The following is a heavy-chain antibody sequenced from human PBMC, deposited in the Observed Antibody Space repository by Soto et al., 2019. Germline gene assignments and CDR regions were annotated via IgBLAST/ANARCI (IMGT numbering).Heavy chain of an antibody. J-gene: IGHJ6*02. CDR2: IFHSGST. CDR3: ARDRYYGSGTYYNFYSGMDV. Sequence: SETLSLTCTVSGGSINIGDYYWTWFRQPPGKGLEWIGNIFHSGSTYYTPSLQSRVTISLDTSKNHFSLKLSSVTPADTVVYYCARDRYYGSGTYYNFYSGMDVWGQGTTVTVSS. CDR1: GGSINIGDYY. D-gene: IGHD3-10*01. V-gene: IGHV4-30-4*01.